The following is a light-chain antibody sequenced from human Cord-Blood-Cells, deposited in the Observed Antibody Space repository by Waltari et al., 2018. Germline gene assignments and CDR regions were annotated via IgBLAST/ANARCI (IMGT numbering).Light chain of an antibody. V-gene: IGLV2-11*01. CDR3: CSYAGSYTRV. Sequence: QSALTQPRSVSGSPGQSVTISCPGTSSDVGGSNYVSWYQQHPGKAPKLMIYDVSKRPSGVPDRFSGSKSGTTASLTISGLQAEDEADYYCCSYAGSYTRVFGGGTKLTVL. J-gene: IGLJ3*02. CDR2: DVS. CDR1: SSDVGGSNY.